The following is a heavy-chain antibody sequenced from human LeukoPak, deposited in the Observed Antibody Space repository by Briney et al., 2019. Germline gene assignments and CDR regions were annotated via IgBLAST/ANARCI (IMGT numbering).Heavy chain of an antibody. J-gene: IGHJ4*02. CDR2: INPSTGAT. CDR3: ARSSWSLGSGSTPYDC. CDR1: GYTFTSYY. Sequence: GASVKVSCKASGYTFTSYYIHWVRQAPGQGLEWMGWINPSTGATKYAQKFQGRVTMTRDTSISTVYMELSRLKSDNTGVYYCARSSWSLGSGSTPYDCWGQGTLVTVSS. V-gene: IGHV1-2*02. D-gene: IGHD3-10*01.